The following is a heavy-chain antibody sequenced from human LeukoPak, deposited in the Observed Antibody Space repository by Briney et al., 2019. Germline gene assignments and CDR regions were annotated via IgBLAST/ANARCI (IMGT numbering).Heavy chain of an antibody. CDR1: GFTFSSYA. V-gene: IGHV3-23*01. CDR3: RGITMVRGVIRRRLDV. Sequence: PGGSLRLSCAASGFTFSSYAMSWVRQAPGKGLEWVSAISGSGGSTYYADSVKGRFTISRDNSKNTLYLQMNSLKTEDTAVYYCRGITMVRGVIRRRLDVWGKGTTVTISS. CDR2: ISGSGGST. J-gene: IGHJ6*04. D-gene: IGHD3-10*01.